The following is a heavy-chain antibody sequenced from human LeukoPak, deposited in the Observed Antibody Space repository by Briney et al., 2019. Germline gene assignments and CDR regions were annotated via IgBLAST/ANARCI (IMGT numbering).Heavy chain of an antibody. J-gene: IGHJ4*02. CDR1: GYTFTSYG. CDR3: ARDRPRSSGCPEGPDD. D-gene: IGHD6-19*01. Sequence: ASVKVSCKASGYTFTSYGISWVRQAPGQGLEWMGWINPNSGGTNYAQKFQGRVTMTRDTSISTAYMELSRLRSDDTAVYYCARDRPRSSGCPEGPDDWGQGTLVTVSS. V-gene: IGHV1-2*02. CDR2: INPNSGGT.